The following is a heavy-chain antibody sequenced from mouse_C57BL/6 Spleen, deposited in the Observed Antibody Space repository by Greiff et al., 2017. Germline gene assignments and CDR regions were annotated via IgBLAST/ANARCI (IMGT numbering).Heavy chain of an antibody. V-gene: IGHV7-3*01. CDR3: TRSSSPCFDD. CDR1: GFTFTDYY. J-gene: IGHJ1*03. Sequence: EVQLMESGGGLVQPGGSLSLSCAASGFTFTDYYMSWVRQPPGQALEWLGFIRNKANGYTTEYSQSVKGRFTISRDTSQSILYLQMNALTAEDSATYCCTRSSSPCFDDWGTGTTVTVS. CDR2: IRNKANGYTT.